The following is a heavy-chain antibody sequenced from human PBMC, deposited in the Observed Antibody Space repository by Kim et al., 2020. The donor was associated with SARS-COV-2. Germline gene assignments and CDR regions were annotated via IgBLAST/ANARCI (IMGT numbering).Heavy chain of an antibody. Sequence: ASVKVSCKASGYTFTSYGISWVRQAPGQGLEWMGWISAYNGNTNYAQKLQGRVTMTTDTSTSTAYMELRSLRSDDTAVYYCAREYILTAYGEPAVLSFWGQGTLVTVSS. D-gene: IGHD3-9*01. V-gene: IGHV1-18*04. J-gene: IGHJ4*02. CDR1: GYTFTSYG. CDR3: AREYILTAYGEPAVLSF. CDR2: ISAYNGNT.